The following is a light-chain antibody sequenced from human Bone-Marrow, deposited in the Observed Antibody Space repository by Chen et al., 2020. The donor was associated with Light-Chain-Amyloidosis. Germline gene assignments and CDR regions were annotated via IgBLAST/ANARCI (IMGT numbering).Light chain of an antibody. Sequence: SYELTQPPSVSVSPGQTARITCSGDDLPTKYAYWYQQKPGQAPLLVIHRDTERPSGSSERVAGSSAGTTATLTISGVQAEDEADYHCQSADSSGTYEVIFGGGTKLTVL. V-gene: IGLV3-25*03. CDR3: QSADSSGTYEVI. CDR2: RDT. J-gene: IGLJ2*01. CDR1: DLPTKY.